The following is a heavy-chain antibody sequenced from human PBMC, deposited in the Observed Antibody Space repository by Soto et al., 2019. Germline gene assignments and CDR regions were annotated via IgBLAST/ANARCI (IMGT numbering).Heavy chain of an antibody. V-gene: IGHV4-39*01. Sequence: LSLTCTVSGGSISSSSYYWGWIRQPPGKGLEWIGSIYYSGSTYYNPSLKSRVTISVDTSKNQFSLKLSSVTAADTAVYYCARHAGKEYCSGGSCFYMDVWGKGTTVTVSS. J-gene: IGHJ6*03. CDR3: ARHAGKEYCSGGSCFYMDV. CDR2: IYYSGST. D-gene: IGHD2-15*01. CDR1: GGSISSSSYY.